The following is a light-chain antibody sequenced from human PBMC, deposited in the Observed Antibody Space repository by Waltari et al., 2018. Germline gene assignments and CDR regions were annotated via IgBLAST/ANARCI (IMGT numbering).Light chain of an antibody. J-gene: IGKJ4*01. V-gene: IGKV3-11*01. CDR3: QRRNTGLT. CDR2: DAS. Sequence: EIVLTQSPVTLSLSPGDTATLSCRASHSIGSYLAWYQRKPGQAPRLLIYDASNMAAGIPPRFSGGGSGTDFTLTISGLEPEDFAVYYCQRRNTGLTFGGGTKVEIE. CDR1: HSIGSY.